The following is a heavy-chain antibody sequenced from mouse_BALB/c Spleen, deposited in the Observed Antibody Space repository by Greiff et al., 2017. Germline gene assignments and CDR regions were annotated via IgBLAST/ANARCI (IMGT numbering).Heavy chain of an antibody. D-gene: IGHD1-1*02. V-gene: IGHV1-7*01. J-gene: IGHJ1*01. CDR2: INPSTGYT. Sequence: QVHVKQSGAELAKPGASVKMSCKASGYTFTSYWMHWVKQRPGQGLEWIGYINPSTGYTEYNQKFKGKATLTADKSSSTAYMQLSSLTSEDSAVYYCARGGRYFDVWGAGTTVTVSS. CDR1: GYTFTSYW. CDR3: ARGGRYFDV.